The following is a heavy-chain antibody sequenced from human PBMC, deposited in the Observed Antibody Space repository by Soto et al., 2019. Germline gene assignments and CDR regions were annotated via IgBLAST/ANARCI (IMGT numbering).Heavy chain of an antibody. CDR2: IMPMFGTA. CDR1: GGTFSSYA. Sequence: QVQLVQSGAEVKKPGSSVKVSCKASGGTFSSYAISWVRQAPGQGLEWMGGIMPMFGTANYAQKFQGRVTITADESTSTAYMELSSLRSEDTAVYYCATCRDVPGCYYYGMDVWGQGTTVTVSS. V-gene: IGHV1-69*01. J-gene: IGHJ6*02. CDR3: ATCRDVPGCYYYGMDV. D-gene: IGHD2-15*01.